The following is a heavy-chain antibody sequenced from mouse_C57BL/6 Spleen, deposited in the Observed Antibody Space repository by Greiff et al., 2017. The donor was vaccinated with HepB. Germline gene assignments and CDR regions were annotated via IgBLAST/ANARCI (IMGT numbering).Heavy chain of an antibody. D-gene: IGHD1-1*01. CDR1: GYAFTNYL. CDR2: INPGSGGT. Sequence: VQLQQSGAELVRPGTSVKVSCKASGYAFTNYLIEWVKQRPGQGLEWIGVINPGSGGTNYNEKFKGKATLTADKSSSTAYMQLSSLTSEDSAVYFCASEGVYYDGSTTTWYFDVWGTGTTVTVSS. J-gene: IGHJ1*03. CDR3: ASEGVYYDGSTTTWYFDV. V-gene: IGHV1-54*01.